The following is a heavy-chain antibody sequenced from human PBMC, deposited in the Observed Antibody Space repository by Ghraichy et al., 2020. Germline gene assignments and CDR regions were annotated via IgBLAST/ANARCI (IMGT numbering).Heavy chain of an antibody. CDR2: LYHSGST. Sequence: SETLSLTCTVSGGSVNSGSYYWNWIRQPPGKGLEWIGHLYHSGSTSYSPSLKSRLTISLDTSKNQFSLRLTSVTAADTAIYYCARGEGPGRDCDYWGQGTLATVSS. V-gene: IGHV4-61*01. D-gene: IGHD1-1*01. CDR1: GGSVNSGSYY. J-gene: IGHJ4*02. CDR3: ARGEGPGRDCDY.